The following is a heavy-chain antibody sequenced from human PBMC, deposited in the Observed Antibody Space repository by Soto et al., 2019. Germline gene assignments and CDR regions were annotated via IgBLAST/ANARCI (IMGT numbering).Heavy chain of an antibody. CDR1: GFTFSSYG. J-gene: IGHJ4*02. Sequence: QVQLVESGGGVVQPGRSLRLSCAASGFTFSSYGMHWVRQAPGKGLEWVAVIWYDGSNKYYADSVKGRFTISRDNSKNTLYLQMNSLRAEDTAVYYCARAIPGSGWHYWGQGTLVTVSS. CDR2: IWYDGSNK. CDR3: ARAIPGSGWHY. D-gene: IGHD6-19*01. V-gene: IGHV3-33*01.